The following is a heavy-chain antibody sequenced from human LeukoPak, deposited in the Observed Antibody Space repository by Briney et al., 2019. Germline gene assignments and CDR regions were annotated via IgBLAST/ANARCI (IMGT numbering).Heavy chain of an antibody. J-gene: IGHJ5*02. V-gene: IGHV1-8*01. D-gene: IGHD3-10*01. CDR2: MNPNSGNT. Sequence: ASVKVSCKASGYTFTSYDINWVRQATGQGLEWMGWMNPNSGNTGYAQKFQGRVTMTRNTSISTAYMELSSLRSGDTAVYYCARARTVRGVIISYNCFDPWGQGTLVTVSS. CDR3: ARARTVRGVIISYNCFDP. CDR1: GYTFTSYD.